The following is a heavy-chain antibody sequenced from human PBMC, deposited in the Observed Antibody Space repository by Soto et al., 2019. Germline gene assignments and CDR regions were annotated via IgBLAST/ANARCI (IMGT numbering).Heavy chain of an antibody. V-gene: IGHV3-30-3*01. CDR3: ASCRRDYSSSSSFDY. J-gene: IGHJ4*02. CDR1: GFTFSSYA. D-gene: IGHD6-13*01. CDR2: ISYDGSNK. Sequence: GGSLRLSCAASGFTFSSYAMHCVRQAPGKGLEWVAVISYDGSNKYYADSVKGRFTISRDNSKNTLYLQMNSLRAEDTAVYYCASCRRDYSSSSSFDYWGQGTLVTVSS.